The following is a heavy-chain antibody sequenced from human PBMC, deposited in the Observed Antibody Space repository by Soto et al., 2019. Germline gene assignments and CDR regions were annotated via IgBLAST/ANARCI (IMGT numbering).Heavy chain of an antibody. CDR1: GGSIYSNDYY. CDR2: IDYNGVT. Sequence: SETLSLTCAVSGGSIYSNDYYWGWIRQPPAKGLEWIGNIDYNGVTSYNPSLKTRVTISRDTSRNQFSLKLTSVTAADTALYSCRKVWVAATKNTDSGSWGPGILVTVSS. D-gene: IGHD6-25*01. V-gene: IGHV4-39*01. CDR3: RKVWVAATKNTDSGS. J-gene: IGHJ4*02.